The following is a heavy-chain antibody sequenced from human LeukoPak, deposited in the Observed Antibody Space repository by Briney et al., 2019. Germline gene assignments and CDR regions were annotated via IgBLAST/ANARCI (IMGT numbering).Heavy chain of an antibody. J-gene: IGHJ1*01. CDR3: ASPPPDYDILTGYRRYFQH. CDR2: INPNSGGT. Sequence: ASVKVSCKASGYTFTGYYMHWVRQAPGQGLAWMGWINPNSGGTNYAQKFQGRVTMTRDTSISTAYMELSRLRSDDTAVYYCASPPPDYDILTGYRRYFQHWGQGTLVTVSS. V-gene: IGHV1-2*02. CDR1: GYTFTGYY. D-gene: IGHD3-9*01.